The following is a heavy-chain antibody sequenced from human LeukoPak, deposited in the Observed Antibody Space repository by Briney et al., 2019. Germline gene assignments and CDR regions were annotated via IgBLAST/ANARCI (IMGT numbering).Heavy chain of an antibody. CDR2: IIPIFGTA. J-gene: IGHJ5*02. CDR1: GGTFSSYA. Sequence: SVKVSCKASGGTFSSYAISWVRQAPGQGLEWMGGIIPIFGTANYAQKFQGRVTITADESTSTAYMELSSLRSEDTAVYYCARGSGWYLGTANWFDPWGQGTLVTVSS. D-gene: IGHD6-19*01. V-gene: IGHV1-69*13. CDR3: ARGSGWYLGTANWFDP.